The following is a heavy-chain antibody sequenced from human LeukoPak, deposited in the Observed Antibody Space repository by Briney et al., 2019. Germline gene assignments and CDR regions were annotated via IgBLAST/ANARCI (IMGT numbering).Heavy chain of an antibody. CDR2: ISYDGSDQ. V-gene: IGHV3-30*02. CDR1: RFSFSGHG. CDR3: ARDRVTKLEGGAWGAFDI. D-gene: IGHD1-1*01. Sequence: GGSLRLSCAASRFSFSGHGMHWVRQTPGKGLEWVAFISYDGSDQYYADSVKDRFTISRDNSKNTLYLQMNSLRAEDTAVYYCARDRVTKLEGGAWGAFDIWGQGTMVTVSS. J-gene: IGHJ3*02.